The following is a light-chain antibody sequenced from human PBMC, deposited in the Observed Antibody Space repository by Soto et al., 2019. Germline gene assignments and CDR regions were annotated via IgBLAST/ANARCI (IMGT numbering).Light chain of an antibody. CDR1: QSVSSY. J-gene: IGKJ2*01. Sequence: EIVLTQSPPTLSLSPGESATLSCRASQSVSSYFSWYQQKPGQAPRLVIYDASNRATGIPPRFSGSGSGTDVTLTISSLEPEDFAVYYCQQRINWPPMFTFGQGTKLEIK. CDR2: DAS. CDR3: QQRINWPPMFT. V-gene: IGKV3-11*01.